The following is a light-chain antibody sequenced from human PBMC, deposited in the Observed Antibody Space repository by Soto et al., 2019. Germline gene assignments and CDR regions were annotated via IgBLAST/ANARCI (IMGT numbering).Light chain of an antibody. J-gene: IGKJ3*01. Sequence: EIVLTQSPGTLSLSPGERATLSCRASQSVSSNSLAWFQLKPGQAPRLLIYGASSRATGIPDRFSGSGSGTDFTLTISRLEPEDFAVYYCQQWFTFGPGTKVDNK. CDR1: QSVSSNS. CDR2: GAS. V-gene: IGKV3-20*01. CDR3: QQWFT.